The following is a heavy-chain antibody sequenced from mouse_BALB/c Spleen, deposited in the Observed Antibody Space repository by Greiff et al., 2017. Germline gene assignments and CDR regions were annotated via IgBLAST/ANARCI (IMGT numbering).Heavy chain of an antibody. CDR3: ATYNYGGDGLAY. CDR1: GYTFTDYA. D-gene: IGHD2-12*01. CDR2: ISTYCGNT. Sequence: QVQLQQSGPELVRPGVSVKISCTGSGYTFTDYAMHWVKQSHAKSLEWIGVISTYCGNTNYNQKFKGKATMTVDKSSTTTYMELARLTSEESAIYYSATYNYGGDGLAYWGQGTLVTVSA. V-gene: IGHV1S137*01. J-gene: IGHJ3*01.